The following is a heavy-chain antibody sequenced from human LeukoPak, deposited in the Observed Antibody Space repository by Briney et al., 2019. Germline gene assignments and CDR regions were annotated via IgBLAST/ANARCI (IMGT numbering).Heavy chain of an antibody. Sequence: PSETLSLTCTVSGGSISSSSYYWGWIRQPPGKGLEWIGSIYYSGSTYYNPSLKSRVTISVDTSKNQFSLKLSSVTAADTAVYYCARRGGRKYYYGSGSRWNYYYYMDVWGKGTTVTISS. CDR3: ARRGGRKYYYGSGSRWNYYYYMDV. CDR2: IYYSGST. D-gene: IGHD3-10*01. J-gene: IGHJ6*03. V-gene: IGHV4-39*07. CDR1: GGSISSSSYY.